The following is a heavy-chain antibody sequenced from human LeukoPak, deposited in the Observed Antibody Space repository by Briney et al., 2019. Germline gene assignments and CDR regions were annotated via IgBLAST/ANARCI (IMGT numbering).Heavy chain of an antibody. V-gene: IGHV4-59*01. CDR2: IYYSGST. CDR1: GGSISSYY. D-gene: IGHD5-12*01. CDR3: ARDRYSGYDESYYYYMDV. J-gene: IGHJ6*03. Sequence: SETLSLTCTVSGGSISSYYWSWIRQPPGKGLEWIGYIYYSGSTNYNPSLKSRVTISVDTSKNQFSLKLSSVTAADTAVYYCARDRYSGYDESYYYYMDVWGKGTTVTISS.